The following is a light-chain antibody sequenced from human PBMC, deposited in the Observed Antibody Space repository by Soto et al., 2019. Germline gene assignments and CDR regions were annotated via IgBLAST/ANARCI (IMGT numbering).Light chain of an antibody. Sequence: EIVLTQSPGTLSLSPGERATLFCRASQSISSDLAWYQQKPGQAPRLLIYGASNRATGIPDRFSGSGSGTDFTLTISRLEPEDFAVYYCQQYGSSGTFGQGTKVDI. V-gene: IGKV3-20*01. CDR2: GAS. J-gene: IGKJ1*01. CDR1: QSISSD. CDR3: QQYGSSGT.